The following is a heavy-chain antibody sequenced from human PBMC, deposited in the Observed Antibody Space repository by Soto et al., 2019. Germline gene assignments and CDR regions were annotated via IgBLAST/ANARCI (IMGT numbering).Heavy chain of an antibody. CDR3: ADIGEEIYYGMDV. CDR1: GGSMRSYY. D-gene: IGHD2-15*01. CDR2: IYARGST. V-gene: IGHV4-4*07. J-gene: IGHJ6*02. Sequence: QVQLQESGPGLVKPSETLSLTCTVSGGSMRSYYWNWIRQPAGEGLEGIGRIYARGSTKYNPFLQSRITMFVDVSKNKFSLRMTSVKAADTAVYYCADIGEEIYYGMDVWGQGTTVTVSS.